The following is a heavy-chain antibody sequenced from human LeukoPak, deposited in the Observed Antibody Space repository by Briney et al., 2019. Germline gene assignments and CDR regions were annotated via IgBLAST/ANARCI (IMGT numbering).Heavy chain of an antibody. Sequence: PTETLCLTCAVSGGSVSSGSYYWNWIRQPPGKGLQWIGYVYYSGSTNYNPSLKSRVTISLDTSKNQFSLKLNSVTAADTAVYYCARRGSGAPFDYWGQGALVTVSS. CDR1: GGSVSSGSYY. D-gene: IGHD3-16*01. J-gene: IGHJ4*02. CDR2: VYYSGST. CDR3: ARRGSGAPFDY. V-gene: IGHV4-61*01.